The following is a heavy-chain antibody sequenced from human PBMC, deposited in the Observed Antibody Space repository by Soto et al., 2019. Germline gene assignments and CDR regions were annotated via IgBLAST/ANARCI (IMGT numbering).Heavy chain of an antibody. V-gene: IGHV1-2*02. CDR3: AKGGAVVAAGTRVYLYNAMDV. CDR1: GYTFTGYY. D-gene: IGHD1-26*01. J-gene: IGHJ6*02. CDR2: INPNSGDT. Sequence: ASVKVSCKASGYTFTGYYVHWVRQAPGQGLEWMGWINPNSGDTYLAQRFQGRVTMNRDTSIGTAYMELRGLTSDDTAEYYCAKGGAVVAAGTRVYLYNAMDVWGQGTTVTVSS.